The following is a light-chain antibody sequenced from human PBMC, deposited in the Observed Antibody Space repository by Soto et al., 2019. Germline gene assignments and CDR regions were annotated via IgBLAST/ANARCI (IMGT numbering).Light chain of an antibody. V-gene: IGKV3-20*01. J-gene: IGKJ1*01. CDR2: GAS. CDR3: QQYGSSPWT. Sequence: EIVMTQSPATLSVSPGERATLSCRASQSVRSSHLAWYQQRPGQAPRLLIYGASSRATGIPDRFSGSGSGTDFTLTISRLEPEDSAVYYCQQYGSSPWTFGQGTKVDIK. CDR1: QSVRSSH.